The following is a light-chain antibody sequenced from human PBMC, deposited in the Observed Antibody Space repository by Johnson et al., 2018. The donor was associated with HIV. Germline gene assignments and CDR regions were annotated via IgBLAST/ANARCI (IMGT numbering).Light chain of an antibody. CDR3: GTWDSRLSADDV. V-gene: IGLV1-51*01. Sequence: QSMLTQPPSVSAAPGQKVTISCSGSSSNIGNNYVSWYQQLPGTAPKLLIYDNNKRPSGIPDRFSGSKSGTSATLGITGLQTGDEADYYCGTWDSRLSADDVLGTGTNVTVL. CDR1: SSNIGNNY. CDR2: DNN. J-gene: IGLJ1*01.